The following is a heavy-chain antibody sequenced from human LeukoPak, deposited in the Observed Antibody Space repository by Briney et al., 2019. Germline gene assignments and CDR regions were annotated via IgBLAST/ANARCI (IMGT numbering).Heavy chain of an antibody. D-gene: IGHD3-9*01. CDR3: ARTHGDILAVEDAFDI. J-gene: IGHJ3*02. CDR1: GFTVSSNY. V-gene: IGHV3-53*01. Sequence: PGGSLRLPCAASGFTVSSNYMSWVRQAPGQGLEWGSVIYSGGRTYYADSVKGRFPISRDNSKNTLYLQMNSLRAEETAVYYCARTHGDILAVEDAFDIWGQGTMVTVSS. CDR2: IYSGGRT.